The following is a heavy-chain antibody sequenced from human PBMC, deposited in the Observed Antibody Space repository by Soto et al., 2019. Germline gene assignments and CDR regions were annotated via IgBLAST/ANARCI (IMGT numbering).Heavy chain of an antibody. D-gene: IGHD2-2*01. J-gene: IGHJ5*02. CDR2: MNPNSGNT. CDR3: ARDRVGVYCRSTRCPIIPNWFDP. V-gene: IGHV1-8*01. Sequence: EASVKVSCKASGYTFTSYDIKWVRQATGQGLEWMGCMNPNSGNTGYAQKFQGRVTMTRDTSISTAYMELSRMRSDDTAVYYCARDRVGVYCRSTRCPIIPNWFDPWGQGTLVTV. CDR1: GYTFTSYD.